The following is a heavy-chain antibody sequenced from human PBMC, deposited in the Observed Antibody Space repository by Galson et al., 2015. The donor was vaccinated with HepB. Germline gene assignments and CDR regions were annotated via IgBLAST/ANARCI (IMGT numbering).Heavy chain of an antibody. CDR2: ISGSSTDT. J-gene: IGHJ4*02. CDR1: GFTFSDPY. Sequence: SLRLSCAASGFTFSDPYMSWIRQAPGKGLEWVSYISGSSTDTNYADSVKGRFTISRDNAKNSLYLQMNSLEAEDTALYYCAKGAPGADSWGQGTLVTVSS. V-gene: IGHV3-11*06. CDR3: AKGAPGADS.